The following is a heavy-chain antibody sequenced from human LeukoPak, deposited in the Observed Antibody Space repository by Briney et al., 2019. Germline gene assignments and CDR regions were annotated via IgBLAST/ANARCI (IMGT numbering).Heavy chain of an antibody. CDR2: IAYDGSIN. Sequence: PGRSLRLSCAASGFTFRSYAMHWVRQAPGKGLEWVAFIAYDGSINYYADSVKGRFTISRDNSKNTLYLQMNSLRTEDMAVYYCAREMGWNYGDYWGQGTLVTVSS. V-gene: IGHV3-30-3*01. CDR1: GFTFRSYA. J-gene: IGHJ4*02. D-gene: IGHD1-7*01. CDR3: AREMGWNYGDY.